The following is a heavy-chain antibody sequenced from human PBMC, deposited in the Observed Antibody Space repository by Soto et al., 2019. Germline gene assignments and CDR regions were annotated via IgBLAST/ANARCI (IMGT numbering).Heavy chain of an antibody. V-gene: IGHV1-18*01. CDR3: ARVGRGFSNSGGIVNG. Sequence: VQLLQSGGEVRKPGASVKVSCKTSGYTFTNYAINWVRQAPGQGLQWMGWISAYSGDTKYAQRFQARLTVTTDPPHTTASMALGSLISVEPAVSYCARVGRGFSNSGGIVNGWGHGTMVTVSA. CDR2: ISAYSGDT. D-gene: IGHD2-21*01. CDR1: GYTFTNYA. J-gene: IGHJ6*01.